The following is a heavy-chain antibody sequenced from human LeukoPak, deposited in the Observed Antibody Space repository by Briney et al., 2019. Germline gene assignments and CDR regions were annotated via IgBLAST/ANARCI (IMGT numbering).Heavy chain of an antibody. CDR3: AYTRVSYDYVWGSAVFDY. D-gene: IGHD3-16*01. Sequence: PGGSLRLSCAASGFTFSSYAMSWVRQAPGKGLEWVSAISGGGGSTYFSVSVKGRFTISSDNSKNTLYLQMKSLRSEDTAVYYCAYTRVSYDYVWGSAVFDYWGQGTLVTVSS. V-gene: IGHV3-23*01. CDR2: ISGGGGST. J-gene: IGHJ4*02. CDR1: GFTFSSYA.